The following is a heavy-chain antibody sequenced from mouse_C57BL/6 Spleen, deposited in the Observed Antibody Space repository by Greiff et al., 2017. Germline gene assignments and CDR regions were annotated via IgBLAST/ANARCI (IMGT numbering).Heavy chain of an antibody. Sequence: QVHVKQPGAELVRPGSSVKLSCKASGYTFTSYWRDWVKQRPGQGLEWIGNIYPSDSETHYNQKFKDKATLTVDKSSSTAYMQLSSLTSEDSAVYYCARGDDWYFDVWGTGTTVTVSS. D-gene: IGHD3-3*01. CDR3: ARGDDWYFDV. CDR1: GYTFTSYW. CDR2: IYPSDSET. J-gene: IGHJ1*03. V-gene: IGHV1-61*01.